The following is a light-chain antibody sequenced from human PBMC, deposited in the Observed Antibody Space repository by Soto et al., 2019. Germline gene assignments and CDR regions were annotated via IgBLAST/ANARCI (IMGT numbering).Light chain of an antibody. CDR1: TSDVGRYHF. Sequence: QSALTQPASVSGSPRQSITISCTGTTSDVGRYHFVSWYQQYPGKAPKLMIYEGSKRPSWVSNRFSGSKSGITASLTISGLQAEDEADYYCCSYAGSSTYVFGGGTKLTVL. V-gene: IGLV2-23*01. CDR3: CSYAGSSTYV. J-gene: IGLJ2*01. CDR2: EGS.